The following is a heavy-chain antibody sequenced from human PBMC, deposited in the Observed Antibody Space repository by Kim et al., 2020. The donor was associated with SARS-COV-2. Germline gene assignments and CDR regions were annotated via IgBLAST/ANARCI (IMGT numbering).Heavy chain of an antibody. Sequence: ASVKVSCKASGGTFSSYAISWVRQAPGQGLEWMGGIIPIFGTANYAQKFQGRVTITADESTSTAYMELSSLRSEDTAVYYCAREGYYDFWSGSYVPGGGMDVWGQGTTVTVSS. V-gene: IGHV1-69*13. CDR3: AREGYYDFWSGSYVPGGGMDV. J-gene: IGHJ6*02. CDR2: IIPIFGTA. D-gene: IGHD3-3*01. CDR1: GGTFSSYA.